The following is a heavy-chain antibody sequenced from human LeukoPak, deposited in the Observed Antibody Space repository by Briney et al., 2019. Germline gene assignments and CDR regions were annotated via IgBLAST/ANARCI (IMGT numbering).Heavy chain of an antibody. CDR2: INSNSVAI. CDR3: ANSAPGASCED. Sequence: GGSLRLSCAASGFTFSNYAMSWVRQAPGKGLEWGSSINSNSVAIYYVDSVKGRFIVSRDNAESSLYLQMNSLRAEDTAVYYCANSAPGASCEDWGQGTLVTVSS. D-gene: IGHD2-2*01. CDR1: GFTFSNYA. J-gene: IGHJ4*02. V-gene: IGHV3-21*01.